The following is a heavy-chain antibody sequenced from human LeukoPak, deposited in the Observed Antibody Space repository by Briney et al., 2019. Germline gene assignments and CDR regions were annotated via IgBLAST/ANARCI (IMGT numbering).Heavy chain of an antibody. Sequence: PRGSLRLSCAASGITVSSNYMSWVRQAPGKGLEWVSVVASDGSTKYADSVKGRFAISRDNSKNTLYLQMNSLRAEDTGVYYCAKATVGGYEDWGQGTLVTVSS. V-gene: IGHV3-53*01. CDR2: VASDGST. D-gene: IGHD5-12*01. CDR1: GITVSSNY. J-gene: IGHJ4*02. CDR3: AKATVGGYED.